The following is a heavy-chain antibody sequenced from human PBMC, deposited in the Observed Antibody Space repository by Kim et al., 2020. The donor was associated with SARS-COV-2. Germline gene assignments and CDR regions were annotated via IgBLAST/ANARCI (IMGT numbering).Heavy chain of an antibody. J-gene: IGHJ6*02. Sequence: SETLSLTCAVYGGSFNDYYWSWIRQPPGKGLEWIGEINHSGSTNYNPSLRSRVIISVDTSKNQFSLKLSSVTAADTAVYYCAGGQDVDSGRYGGMDVWGQWTTVTVSS. D-gene: IGHD3-10*01. CDR1: GGSFNDYY. CDR2: INHSGST. CDR3: AGGQDVDSGRYGGMDV. V-gene: IGHV4-34*01.